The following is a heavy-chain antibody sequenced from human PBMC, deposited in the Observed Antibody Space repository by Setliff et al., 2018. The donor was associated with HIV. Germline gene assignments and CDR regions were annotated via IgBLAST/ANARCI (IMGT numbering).Heavy chain of an antibody. V-gene: IGHV3-30*04. J-gene: IGHJ4*02. D-gene: IGHD6-13*01. CDR2: ISYDGNNK. CDR1: GFTFSRYA. Sequence: GGSLRLSCAASGFTFSRYAMHWVRQAPGKGLEWVAFISYDGNNKYYVDSVKGRFTISRDNSKNTLYLQMNSLRAEDTAVYYCAKRSSYSSSWYYSDYWGQGTLVTVSS. CDR3: AKRSSYSSSWYYSDY.